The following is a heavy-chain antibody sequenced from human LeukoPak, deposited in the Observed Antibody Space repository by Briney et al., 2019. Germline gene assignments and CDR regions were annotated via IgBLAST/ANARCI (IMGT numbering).Heavy chain of an antibody. CDR2: IRSKANNYAT. D-gene: IGHD3-9*01. CDR1: GFTFSDSA. Sequence: PGGSLRLSCAASGFTFSDSAMHWVRQASGKGLEWVGRIRSKANNYATAYAASVKGRFTISRDDSDNTAYLEMNSLKTEDTAVYYCTGRYFDWLYWGQGTLVTVSS. CDR3: TGRYFDWLY. V-gene: IGHV3-73*01. J-gene: IGHJ4*02.